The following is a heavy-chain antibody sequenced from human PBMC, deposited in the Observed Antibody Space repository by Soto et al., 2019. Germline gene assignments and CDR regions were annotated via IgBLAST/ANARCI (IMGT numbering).Heavy chain of an antibody. J-gene: IGHJ2*01. CDR3: ARKSTYGDYSTNDWYFDL. V-gene: IGHV1-18*01. CDR2: ISAYNGNT. CDR1: GYTFTSYG. Sequence: QIQLVQSGAEVKKPGASVKVSCKASGYTFTSYGISWVRQAPGQGLEWMGWISAYNGNTNYAQKLQGRVTMTTDTSTSTAYMELRSLRSDDTAVYYCARKSTYGDYSTNDWYFDLWGRGTLVTVSS. D-gene: IGHD4-17*01.